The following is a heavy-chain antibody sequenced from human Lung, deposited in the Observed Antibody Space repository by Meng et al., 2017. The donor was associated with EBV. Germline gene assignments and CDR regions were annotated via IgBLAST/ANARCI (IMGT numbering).Heavy chain of an antibody. CDR2: IYYSGST. Sequence: QVQLQESGPGLVKPSATLSLTCTVSGGSISSYYWSWIRQPPGKGLEWIGYIYYSGSTNYNPSLKSRVTISVDTSKNQFSLKLSSVTAADTAVYYCARKAVLLWFGDTGGYFDYWGQGTLVTVSS. J-gene: IGHJ4*02. D-gene: IGHD3-10*01. CDR1: GGSISSYY. V-gene: IGHV4-59*12. CDR3: ARKAVLLWFGDTGGYFDY.